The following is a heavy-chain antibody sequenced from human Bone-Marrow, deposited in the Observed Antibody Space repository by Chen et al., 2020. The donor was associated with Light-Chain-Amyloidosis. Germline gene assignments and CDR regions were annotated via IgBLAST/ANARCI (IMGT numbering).Heavy chain of an antibody. D-gene: IGHD5-12*01. CDR1: GYTFPNFW. V-gene: IGHV5-51*01. CDR3: ARRRDGYNFNY. J-gene: IGHJ4*02. Sequence: GYTFPNFWIGWVRQMPGKGLEWMGVIYPDDSDARYSPSFEGQVTISADKSITTAYLQWRSLKASDTAMYYCARRRDGYNFNYWGQGTLVTVSS. CDR2: IYPDDSDA.